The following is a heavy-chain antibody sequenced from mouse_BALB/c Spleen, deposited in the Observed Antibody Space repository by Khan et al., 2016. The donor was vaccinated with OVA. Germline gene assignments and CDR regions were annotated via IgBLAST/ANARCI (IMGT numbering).Heavy chain of an antibody. J-gene: IGHJ3*01. CDR2: IWSGGIT. V-gene: IGHV2-2*02. CDR3: ARNYDYDEGLSY. CDR1: GFSLASYG. D-gene: IGHD2-4*01. Sequence: QVQLKQSGPGLVQPSQSLSITCTVSGFSLASYGVHWVRQSPGKGLEWLGLIWSGGITDYNAAFISRLSISKDNSKSQVFFKLNNLQANDAAIYYGARNYDYDEGLSYWGQGTLVTVSA.